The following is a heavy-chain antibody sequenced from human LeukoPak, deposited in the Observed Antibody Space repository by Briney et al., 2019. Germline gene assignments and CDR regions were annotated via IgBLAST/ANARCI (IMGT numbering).Heavy chain of an antibody. V-gene: IGHV4-59*01. D-gene: IGHD2-21*01. Sequence: PSETLSLTCTVSGGSISSYYWSWIRRPPGKGLEWIGYIYYSGSTNYNPSLKSRVTISADTSKNQFSLKLSSVTAADTAVYYCARTHCGGDCYLSDYYYMDVWGKGTTVTVSS. CDR2: IYYSGST. CDR3: ARTHCGGDCYLSDYYYMDV. CDR1: GGSISSYY. J-gene: IGHJ6*03.